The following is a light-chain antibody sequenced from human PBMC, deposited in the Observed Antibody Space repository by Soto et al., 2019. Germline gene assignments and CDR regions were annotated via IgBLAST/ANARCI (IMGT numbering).Light chain of an antibody. CDR2: EGT. CDR1: SSDVGNYNL. CDR3: CSYASTGTYV. V-gene: IGLV2-23*01. Sequence: TQPACVSGASGQSIAISCTDTSSDVGNYNLVSWYQQHSGKAPKLMIYEGTKRPSGVSDRFSGSKSGNTASLTISGLQAEDEADYYCCSYASTGTYVFGTGTKVTVL. J-gene: IGLJ1*01.